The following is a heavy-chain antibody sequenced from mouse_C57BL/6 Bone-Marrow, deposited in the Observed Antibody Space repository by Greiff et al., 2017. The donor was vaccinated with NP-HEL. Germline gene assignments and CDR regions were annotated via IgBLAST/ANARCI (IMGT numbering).Heavy chain of an antibody. V-gene: IGHV15-2*01. J-gene: IGHJ2*01. CDR3: ARAGYYGSSYVDYFDY. D-gene: IGHD1-1*01. Sequence: VQLQQSGSELRSPGSSVKLSCKDFDSEVFPIAYMSWVRQKPGHGFEWIGGILPSIGRTIYGEKFEDKATLDADTLSNTAYLELNSLTSEDSAIYYCARAGYYGSSYVDYFDYWGQGTTLTVSS. CDR2: ILPSIGRT. CDR1: DSEVFPIAY.